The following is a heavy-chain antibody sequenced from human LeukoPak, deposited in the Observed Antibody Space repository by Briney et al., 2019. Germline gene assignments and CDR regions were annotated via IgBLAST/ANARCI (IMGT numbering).Heavy chain of an antibody. J-gene: IGHJ4*02. CDR3: ARAEQQLADY. CDR1: GFNFDTYA. CDR2: IWHDGSHK. D-gene: IGHD6-13*01. Sequence: GRSLRLSCAASGFNFDTYAMHWVRQAPGQGLEWVALIWHDGSHKFYSNSVRGQFTISRDNSKNTVYLQMNNLRPDDTAVYYCARAEQQLADYWGQGTLVTVSS. V-gene: IGHV3-33*01.